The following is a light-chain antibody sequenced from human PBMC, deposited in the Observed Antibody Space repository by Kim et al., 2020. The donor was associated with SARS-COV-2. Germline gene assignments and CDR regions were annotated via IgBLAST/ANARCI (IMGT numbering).Light chain of an antibody. Sequence: EIVSTQSPATLSLSPGERATLSCRASQSVSSYLAWYQQKPGQAPRLLIYDASNRATGIPARFSGSGSGTDFTLTISSLEPEDFAVYYCQQRSNWPTVTFGGGTKVDIK. CDR2: DAS. CDR3: QQRSNWPTVT. CDR1: QSVSSY. J-gene: IGKJ4*01. V-gene: IGKV3-11*01.